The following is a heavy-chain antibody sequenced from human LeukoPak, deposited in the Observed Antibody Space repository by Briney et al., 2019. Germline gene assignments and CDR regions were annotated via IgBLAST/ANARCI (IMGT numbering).Heavy chain of an antibody. V-gene: IGHV4-4*09. CDR1: AGSPSSYY. CDR3: ARRTRKGTGPYYYYMDV. Sequence: SESLSPTCIVSAGSPSSYYCRWIRQLHEKGLEWIGYIYTRGRTNYNPSLKSRVTISVDTSKSQFSLQLSSVTAADTAVYYCARRTRKGTGPYYYYMDVWGKGTMVTVSS. J-gene: IGHJ6*03. D-gene: IGHD3-10*01. CDR2: IYTRGRT.